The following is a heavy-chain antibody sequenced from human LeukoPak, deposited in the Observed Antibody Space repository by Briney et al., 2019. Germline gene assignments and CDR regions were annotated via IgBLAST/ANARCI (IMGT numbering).Heavy chain of an antibody. V-gene: IGHV3-43D*03. D-gene: IGHD3-9*01. CDR1: GFTFNEYA. CDR3: AREGLTGFYYYYGMDV. Sequence: GGSLRLSCAASGFTFNEYAMHWVRQGPDKGLEWVALIDWNGRSTYYRDSVKGRFTISRDNSKNSLYLQMNSLRVEDTAVYYCAREGLTGFYYYYGMDVWGQGTTVTVSS. CDR2: IDWNGRST. J-gene: IGHJ6*02.